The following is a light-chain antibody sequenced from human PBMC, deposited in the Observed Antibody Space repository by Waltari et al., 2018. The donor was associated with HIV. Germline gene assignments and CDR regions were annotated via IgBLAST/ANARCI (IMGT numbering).Light chain of an antibody. CDR3: SSYAGSAVV. CDR2: EVN. CDR1: SSDGGAYNY. Sequence: QSALTQPPSASGSRGQSVTISCTGTSSDGGAYNYVSWYQQYPGMAPKLIIYEVNKRPSGVPDRFSGSKSGNTASLTVSGLQAEDEADFYCSSYAGSAVVFGGGTKLTVL. V-gene: IGLV2-8*01. J-gene: IGLJ2*01.